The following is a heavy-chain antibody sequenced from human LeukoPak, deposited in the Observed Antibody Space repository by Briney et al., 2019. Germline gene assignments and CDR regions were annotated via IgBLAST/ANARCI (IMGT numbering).Heavy chain of an antibody. Sequence: GSLRLSCAASGFTFSSYAMHWVRQAPGKGLEYVSAISSNGGSTYYANSVKGRFTISRDNSKNTLYLQMGSLRAEDMAVYYCARGGWAAYYYYMDVWGKGTTVTVSS. CDR1: GFTFSSYA. CDR3: ARGGWAAYYYYMDV. CDR2: ISSNGGST. V-gene: IGHV3-64*01. D-gene: IGHD6-25*01. J-gene: IGHJ6*03.